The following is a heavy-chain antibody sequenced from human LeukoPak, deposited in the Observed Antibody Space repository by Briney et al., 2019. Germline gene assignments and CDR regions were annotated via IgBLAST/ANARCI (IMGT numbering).Heavy chain of an antibody. CDR2: IYYSGST. V-gene: IGHV4-39*01. Sequence: SETLSLTCTVSGGSISSSSYYWGWIRQPPGKGLEWIGSIYYSGSTYYNPSLKSRVTISVDTSKTQFSLKLSSVTAADTAVYYCATEYSSSWYPLDYWGQGTLVTVSS. CDR3: ATEYSSSWYPLDY. CDR1: GGSISSSSYY. J-gene: IGHJ4*02. D-gene: IGHD6-13*01.